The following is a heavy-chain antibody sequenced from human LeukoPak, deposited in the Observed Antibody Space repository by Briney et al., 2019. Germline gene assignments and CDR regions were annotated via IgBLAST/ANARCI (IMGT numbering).Heavy chain of an antibody. V-gene: IGHV4-59*12. D-gene: IGHD3-9*01. CDR3: ARGGSPLSLVTY. CDR1: GGSISSYY. J-gene: IGHJ4*02. CDR2: IYYSGNT. Sequence: PSETLSLTCPVPGGSISSYYWSWIRQPPGKGLEWNGYIYYSGNTASNPSLKSRVTLSVDTSKNQFSLNLSSFTAAVTPVYYCARGGSPLSLVTYWGQGTLVTVSS.